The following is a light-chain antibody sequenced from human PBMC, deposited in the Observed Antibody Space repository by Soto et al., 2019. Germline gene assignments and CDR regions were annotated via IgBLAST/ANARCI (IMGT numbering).Light chain of an antibody. CDR1: QSISSY. V-gene: IGKV1-39*01. J-gene: IGKJ4*01. Sequence: DIQMTQSPSFLSASVGDRVTITCRASQSISSYLNWYQQNPGKAPKLLIYAASSLQSGVPSRFSGSGFGTDFTLTISSLQPEDFATYYCQQSYSTPLTFGGGTKVEIK. CDR3: QQSYSTPLT. CDR2: AAS.